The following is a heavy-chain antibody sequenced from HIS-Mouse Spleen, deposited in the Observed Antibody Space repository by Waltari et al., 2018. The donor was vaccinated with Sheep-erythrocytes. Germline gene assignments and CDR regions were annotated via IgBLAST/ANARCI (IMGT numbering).Heavy chain of an antibody. J-gene: IGHJ4*02. CDR2: IYYSGST. V-gene: IGHV4-39*01. CDR3: ARLYYYDSSGYYFDY. D-gene: IGHD3-22*01. Sequence: QLQLQESGPGLVKPSETLSLTCPVSGSSISSSRYDWGWIRQPPGKGLEWIGSIYYSGSTYYNPSLKSRVTISVDTSKNQFSLKLSSVTAADTAVYYCARLYYYDSSGYYFDYWGQGTLVTVSS. CDR1: GSSISSSRYD.